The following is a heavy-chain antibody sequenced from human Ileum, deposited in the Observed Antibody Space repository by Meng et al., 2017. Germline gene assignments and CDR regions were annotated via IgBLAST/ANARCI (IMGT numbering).Heavy chain of an antibody. D-gene: IGHD2-15*01. CDR3: VRNDYCSGGTCYPHFDY. CDR2: IYPGGSI. CDR1: GGSINSYVW. J-gene: IGHJ4*02. V-gene: IGHV4-4*02. Sequence: QVQRKGWGPGLWKPSGTLSLTCAVSGGSINSYVWWSWVRQAPGKGLEWIGEIYPGGSINYNPSLKSRVTISADTSKNQFSLSLDSVTAADTAVYYCVRNDYCSGGTCYPHFDYWGQGTLVTVSS.